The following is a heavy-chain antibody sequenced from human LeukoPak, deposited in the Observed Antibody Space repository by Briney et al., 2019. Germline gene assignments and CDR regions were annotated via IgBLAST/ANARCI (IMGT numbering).Heavy chain of an antibody. CDR1: GYTFTGYY. Sequence: ASVKVSCKASGYTFTGYYMRWVRQAPGQGLEWMGWINPNSGGTNYAQKFQGRVTMTRDTSISTAYMELSRLRSDDTAVYYCARMTRNTYYYDSSGPSGFDYWGQGTLVTVSS. D-gene: IGHD3-22*01. CDR3: ARMTRNTYYYDSSGPSGFDY. J-gene: IGHJ4*02. CDR2: INPNSGGT. V-gene: IGHV1-2*02.